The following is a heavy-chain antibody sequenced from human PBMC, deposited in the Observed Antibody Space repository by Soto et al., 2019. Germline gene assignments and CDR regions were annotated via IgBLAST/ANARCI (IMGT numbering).Heavy chain of an antibody. Sequence: QVQLVQSGDEVKKPGASVKVSCKASGYIFVNYGIAWVRQAPGQGLEWMGWISPYTGNTHSATKVQGRLTMTTDTATSTAYVDLGSLTADDTALYYCVIVDNYFTPTPEDVWGQGTTFTVSS. J-gene: IGHJ6*02. CDR3: VIVDNYFTPTPEDV. CDR1: GYIFVNYG. V-gene: IGHV1-18*01. CDR2: ISPYTGNT. D-gene: IGHD5-12*01.